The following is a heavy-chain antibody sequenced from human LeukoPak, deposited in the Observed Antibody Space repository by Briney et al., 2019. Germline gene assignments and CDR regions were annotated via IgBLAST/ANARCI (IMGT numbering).Heavy chain of an antibody. V-gene: IGHV3-30*02. CDR3: ARDGSGRPNYYYNYMDV. CDR1: GFTFSSYG. Sequence: GGSLRLSCAASGFTFSSYGMHWVRQAPGKGLEWVAFIRYDGSNKYYADSVKGRFTISRDNSKNTLYLQMNSLRAEDTAVYYCARDGSGRPNYYYNYMDVWGKGTTVTVSS. D-gene: IGHD3-3*01. J-gene: IGHJ6*03. CDR2: IRYDGSNK.